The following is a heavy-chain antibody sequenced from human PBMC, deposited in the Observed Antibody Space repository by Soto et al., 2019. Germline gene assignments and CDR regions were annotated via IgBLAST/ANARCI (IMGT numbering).Heavy chain of an antibody. CDR1: GGSFSGYY. D-gene: IGHD3-3*01. J-gene: IGHJ3*02. CDR2: INHSGST. CDR3: ARLGRVTIFGVVIPDAFDI. V-gene: IGHV4-34*01. Sequence: KSSETLSLTCAVYGGSFSGYYWSWIRQPPGKWLEWIGEINHSGSTNYNPSLKSRVTISVDTSKNQFSLKLSSVTAADTAVYYCARLGRVTIFGVVIPDAFDIXGQGTMVTVS.